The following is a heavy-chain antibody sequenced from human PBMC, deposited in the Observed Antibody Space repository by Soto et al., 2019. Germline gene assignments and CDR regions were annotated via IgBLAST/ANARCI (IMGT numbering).Heavy chain of an antibody. D-gene: IGHD3-10*01. CDR1: GFTFSSYA. Sequence: QVQLVESGGGVVQPGRSLRLSCAASGFTFSSYAMHWVRQAPGKGLEWVAVISYDGSNKYYADSVKGRFTISRDNSKNPLYLQMNSLRAGDTAVYYCARDRARYYYGSGPLDPLGQGTLVTVSS. J-gene: IGHJ5*02. CDR2: ISYDGSNK. CDR3: ARDRARYYYGSGPLDP. V-gene: IGHV3-30-3*01.